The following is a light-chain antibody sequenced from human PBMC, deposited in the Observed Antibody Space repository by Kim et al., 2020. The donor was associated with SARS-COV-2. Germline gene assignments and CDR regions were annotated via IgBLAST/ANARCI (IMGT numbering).Light chain of an antibody. CDR1: ALPNQY. J-gene: IGLJ3*02. CDR3: QSVDSSGSYV. Sequence: VSPGQTARITCSGDALPNQYAYWYHQKPGRAPVLVIYKDNERPSGIPERFSGSTSGTTVTLTISGVQAEDEADYYCQSVDSSGSYVFGGGTKLTVL. V-gene: IGLV3-25*03. CDR2: KDN.